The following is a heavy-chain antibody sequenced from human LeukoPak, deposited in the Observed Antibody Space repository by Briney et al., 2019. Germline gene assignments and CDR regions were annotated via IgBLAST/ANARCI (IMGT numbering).Heavy chain of an antibody. CDR3: ARGSGGAGYDHWGDF. Sequence: GGSVPLFCAASGFSFSNYGMHWVGQSPGKGLEWVAVIWYDGNKKHYEDYVKGRFTISRDNSRNTLYLQIDSLRAEDTAVYYCARGSGGAGYDHWGDFWG. V-gene: IGHV3-33*01. CDR1: GFSFSNYG. CDR2: IWYDGNKK. D-gene: IGHD5-12*01. J-gene: IGHJ2*01.